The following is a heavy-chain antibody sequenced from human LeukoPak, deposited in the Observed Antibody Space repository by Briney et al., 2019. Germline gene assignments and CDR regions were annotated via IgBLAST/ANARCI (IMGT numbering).Heavy chain of an antibody. D-gene: IGHD3-22*01. J-gene: IGHJ5*02. CDR2: IYYSGST. CDR3: ARGDYYDSSGYYSPPDWFDP. Sequence: SETLSLTCTVSGSSISSYYWSWIRQPPGKGLEWIGYIYYSGSTNYNPSLKSRVTISVDTSKNQFSLKLSSVTAADTAVYYCARGDYYDSSGYYSPPDWFDPWGQRTLVTVSS. CDR1: GSSISSYY. V-gene: IGHV4-59*01.